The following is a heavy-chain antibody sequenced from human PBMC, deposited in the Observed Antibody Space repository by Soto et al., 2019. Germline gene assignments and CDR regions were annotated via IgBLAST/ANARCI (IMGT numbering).Heavy chain of an antibody. CDR2: ISYDGSNK. CDR3: ARAHGSSWPPNYDDYGMDV. J-gene: IGHJ6*02. V-gene: IGHV3-30-3*01. CDR1: GFTFSSYA. D-gene: IGHD6-13*01. Sequence: QVQLVESGGVVVQPGRSLRLSCAASGFTFSSYAMHWVRQAPGKGLEWVAVISYDGSNKYYADSVKGRFTISRDNSKNTLYLQMNSLRAEDTAVYSCARAHGSSWPPNYDDYGMDVWGQGTTVTVSS.